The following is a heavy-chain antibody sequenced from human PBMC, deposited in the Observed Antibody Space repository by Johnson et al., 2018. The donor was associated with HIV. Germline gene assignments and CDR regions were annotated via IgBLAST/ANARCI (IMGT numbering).Heavy chain of an antibody. CDR2: ISYDGSNK. Sequence: QMQLVESGGGVVQPGRSLRLSCAASGFTFSDYAMHWVRQAPGKGLEWVAVISYDGSNKYYVASVKGRFTISRDNFKNTLYLQMNSLRAEDTAVYYCARVRGYSYGAHAFDIWGQGTMVTVSS. D-gene: IGHD5-18*01. J-gene: IGHJ3*02. CDR1: GFTFSDYA. CDR3: ARVRGYSYGAHAFDI. V-gene: IGHV3-30*04.